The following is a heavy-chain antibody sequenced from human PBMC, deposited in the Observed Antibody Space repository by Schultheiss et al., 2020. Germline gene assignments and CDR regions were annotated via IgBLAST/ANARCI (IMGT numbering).Heavy chain of an antibody. J-gene: IGHJ6*02. CDR3: ARDYEVTGQGYYYYYGMDV. CDR1: GFSLSTSGMC. Sequence: SGPTLVKPTQTLTLTCTFSGFSLSTSGMCVSWIRQHPGKGLEWIGYIYYSGSTYYNPSLKSRVTISVDTSKNQFSLKLSSVTAADTAVYYCARDYEVTGQGYYYYYGMDVWGQGTTVNVYS. CDR2: IYYSGST. V-gene: IGHV4-31*03. D-gene: IGHD1-14*01.